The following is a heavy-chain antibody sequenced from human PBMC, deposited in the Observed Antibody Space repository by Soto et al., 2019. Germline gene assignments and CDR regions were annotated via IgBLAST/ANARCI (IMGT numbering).Heavy chain of an antibody. CDR2: IYYSGST. Sequence: SETLSLICTVSGGSISSYYWSWIRQPPGKGLEWIGYIYYSGSTNYNPSLKSRVTISVDTSKNQFSLKLSSVTAADTAVYYCARQRPPYYFDYWGQGTLVTVSS. J-gene: IGHJ4*02. V-gene: IGHV4-59*08. CDR1: GGSISSYY. CDR3: ARQRPPYYFDY.